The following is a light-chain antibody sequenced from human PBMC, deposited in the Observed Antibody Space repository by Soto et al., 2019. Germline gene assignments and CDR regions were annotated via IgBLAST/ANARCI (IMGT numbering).Light chain of an antibody. J-gene: IGLJ3*02. Sequence: QSVLTQPPSVSAAPGQTVTISCSGSSSNIGNNYVSWYQQLPGTAPKLLIYENNKLPSGIPDRFSGSKSGTSATLGITGLQTGDEADYYCGTWDSSLSAGWVFGGGTKLTVL. CDR1: SSNIGNNY. V-gene: IGLV1-51*02. CDR3: GTWDSSLSAGWV. CDR2: ENN.